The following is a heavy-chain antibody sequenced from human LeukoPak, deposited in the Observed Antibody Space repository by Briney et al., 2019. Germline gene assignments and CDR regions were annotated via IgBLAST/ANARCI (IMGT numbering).Heavy chain of an antibody. CDR1: GDSVSSNSAA. J-gene: IGHJ6*02. V-gene: IGHV6-1*01. D-gene: IGHD1-26*01. CDR3: ARGYGRGTDV. CDR2: TYYRSKWYN. Sequence: SQTLSLTCAISGDSVSSNSAAWNWIRQSPSRGLEWLGRTYYRSKWYNDYTVSVKTRIIIKPDTSKNQFSLQVNSVTPEDTAVYYCARGYGRGTDVWGQGTTVTVSS.